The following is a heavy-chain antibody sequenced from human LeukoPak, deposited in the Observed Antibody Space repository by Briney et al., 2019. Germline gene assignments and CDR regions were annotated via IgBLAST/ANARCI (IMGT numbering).Heavy chain of an antibody. Sequence: PSQTLSLTCAVSGGSISSGGYSWSWIRQPPGKGLEWIGYIYHSGSTYYNPSLKSRVTISVGRSKNQFSLKLSSVTAADTAVYYCARATMGATSFGIDPWGQGTLVTVSS. CDR3: ARATMGATSFGIDP. V-gene: IGHV4-30-2*01. D-gene: IGHD1-26*01. J-gene: IGHJ5*02. CDR1: GGSISSGGYS. CDR2: IYHSGST.